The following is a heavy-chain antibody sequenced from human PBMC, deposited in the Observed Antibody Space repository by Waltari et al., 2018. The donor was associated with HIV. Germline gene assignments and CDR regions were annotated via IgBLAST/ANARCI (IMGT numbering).Heavy chain of an antibody. Sequence: QVQLQESGPGLVKPSETLSLMCTVPGASIGTNCWRWIRPPPGKGLEWIGYVFYSGTTNYNPSLKSRVTISVDTSKNQFSLNLRSVTAADTAVYYCASSRAAAGLDSWGQGTQVTVSS. CDR3: ASSRAAAGLDS. V-gene: IGHV4-59*01. CDR1: GASIGTNC. D-gene: IGHD6-13*01. J-gene: IGHJ4*02. CDR2: VFYSGTT.